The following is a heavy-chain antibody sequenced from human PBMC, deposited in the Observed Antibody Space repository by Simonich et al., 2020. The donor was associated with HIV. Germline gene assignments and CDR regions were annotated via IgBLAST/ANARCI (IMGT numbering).Heavy chain of an antibody. CDR2: IYHSGST. CDR1: GYSISSGYY. V-gene: IGHV4-38-2*01. CDR3: ARNNFWSGWLFDY. D-gene: IGHD3-3*01. J-gene: IGHJ4*02. Sequence: QVQLQESGPGLVKPSETLSLTCAVSGYSISSGYYWGWIRQPPGKGLEWIGSIYHSGSTYYNPSRKSRVTISVDTSKNQFSLKLSSVTAADTAVYYCARNNFWSGWLFDYWGQGTLVTVSS.